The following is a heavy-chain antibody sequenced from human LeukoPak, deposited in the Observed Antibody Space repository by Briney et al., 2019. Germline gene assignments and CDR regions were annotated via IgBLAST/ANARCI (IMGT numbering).Heavy chain of an antibody. V-gene: IGHV3-23*01. D-gene: IGHD3-22*01. CDR2: ISGIGGGT. CDR1: GITLSNYG. J-gene: IGHJ4*02. Sequence: GGSLRLSWAVSGITLSNYGMSWVRQAPGKGLEWVAGISGIGGGTNYADSVKGRFTISRDNPKNTLFLQMNSLRAEDTAVYFCAKRGVVIRVILVGFHKEAYYFDSWGQGALVTVSS. CDR3: AKRGVVIRVILVGFHKEAYYFDS.